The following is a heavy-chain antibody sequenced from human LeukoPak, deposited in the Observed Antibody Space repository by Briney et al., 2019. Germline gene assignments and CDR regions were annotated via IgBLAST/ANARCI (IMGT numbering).Heavy chain of an antibody. D-gene: IGHD1-26*01. V-gene: IGHV3-23*01. J-gene: IGHJ4*02. CDR2: ISTGGGAT. Sequence: GGSLRLSCEASGFTFSSYAMSWVRQAPGKGLEWVSGISTGGGATYYADSVKGRFTISRDNAKNTLYLQMSSLRAEDTAVYYCARSTYSGSSYDYWGQGTLVTVSS. CDR3: ARSTYSGSSYDY. CDR1: GFTFSSYA.